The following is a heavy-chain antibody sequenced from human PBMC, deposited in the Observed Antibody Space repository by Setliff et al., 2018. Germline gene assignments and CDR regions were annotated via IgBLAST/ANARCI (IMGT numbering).Heavy chain of an antibody. CDR1: GNIFAGYY. J-gene: IGHJ3*02. Sequence: ASVKVSCKASGNIFAGYYMHWLRQTPGQGLEWMGYVNPIGGGATYAQKFQGRVTLTRDTSITTTYMELNSLRSDDTAIYYCARDLNRWFGEFAFDIWGQGTMVTVSS. D-gene: IGHD3-10*01. V-gene: IGHV1-2*02. CDR3: ARDLNRWFGEFAFDI. CDR2: VNPIGGGA.